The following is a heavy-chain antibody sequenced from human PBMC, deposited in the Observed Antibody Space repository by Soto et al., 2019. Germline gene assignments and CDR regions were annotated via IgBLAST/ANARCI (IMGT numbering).Heavy chain of an antibody. V-gene: IGHV5-51*01. CDR1: GYSFTSYW. J-gene: IGHJ5*02. CDR3: ARQGYSGYASNWFDP. D-gene: IGHD5-12*01. CDR2: IYPGDSDT. Sequence: PGESLKISCKGSGYSFTSYWIGWVRQMPGKGLEWMGIIYPGDSDTRYSPSFQGQVTISADKSISTAYLQWSSLKASDTAMYYCARQGYSGYASNWFDPWGQGTLVTVSS.